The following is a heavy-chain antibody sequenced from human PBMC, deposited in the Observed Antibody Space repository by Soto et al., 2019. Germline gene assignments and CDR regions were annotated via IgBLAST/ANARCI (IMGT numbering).Heavy chain of an antibody. V-gene: IGHV1-18*01. CDR3: AMVDNYVTPTPQDV. CDR1: GYIFSNYG. Sequence: GASVKVSSKASGYIFSNYGIAWMLQAPEQGLEWMGWISSYSGNTHYASKVQGRLTMTTDTSTSTAYMDLGSLTSDETIVYYCAMVDNYVTPTPQDVWGQGTTVTVSS. CDR2: ISSYSGNT. J-gene: IGHJ6*02. D-gene: IGHD3-16*01.